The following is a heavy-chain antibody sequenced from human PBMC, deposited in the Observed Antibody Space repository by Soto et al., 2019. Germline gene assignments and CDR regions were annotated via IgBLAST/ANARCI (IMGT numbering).Heavy chain of an antibody. CDR3: AKDLQLVGDY. V-gene: IGHV3-30*18. CDR2: ISYDGSNK. CDR1: GFTFSSYG. D-gene: IGHD6-6*01. J-gene: IGHJ4*02. Sequence: QVQLVESGGGVVQPGRSLRLSCAASGFTFSSYGMHWVRQAPGKGLEWVAVISYDGSNKYYADSVKGRFTISRDNSKNTLYLQMNSLRAEDTAVYYCAKDLQLVGDYWGQGTLVTVSS.